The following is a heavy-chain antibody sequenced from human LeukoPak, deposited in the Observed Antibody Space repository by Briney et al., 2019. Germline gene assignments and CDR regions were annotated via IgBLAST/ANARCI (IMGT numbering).Heavy chain of an antibody. D-gene: IGHD2-2*01. V-gene: IGHV1-69*05. CDR1: GGTFSSYA. J-gene: IGHJ6*03. CDR3: ASGLPAHYYYYYMDV. Sequence: ASVKVSCKASGGTFSSYAISWVRQAPGQGLEWMGGIIPIFGTANYAQKFQGRVTITTDESTSTAYMELSSLRSEDTAVYYCASGLPAHYYYYYMDVWGKGTPVTVS. CDR2: IIPIFGTA.